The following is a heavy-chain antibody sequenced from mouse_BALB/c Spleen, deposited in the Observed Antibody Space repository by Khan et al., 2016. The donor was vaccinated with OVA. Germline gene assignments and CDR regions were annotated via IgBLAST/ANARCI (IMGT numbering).Heavy chain of an antibody. V-gene: IGHV5-12-2*01. J-gene: IGHJ2*01. CDR2: LSNGGGST. Sequence: EVELVESGGGLVQPGGSLKLSCAASGFTFSSYIMSWVRQTPEKRLEWVAYLSNGGGSTYYPDTVKGRFTISRDNAKNTLYLQMSSLKSEDTAMYYCARHGNYVAFDYWGQGTTLTVSS. CDR3: ARHGNYVAFDY. D-gene: IGHD2-1*01. CDR1: GFTFSSYI.